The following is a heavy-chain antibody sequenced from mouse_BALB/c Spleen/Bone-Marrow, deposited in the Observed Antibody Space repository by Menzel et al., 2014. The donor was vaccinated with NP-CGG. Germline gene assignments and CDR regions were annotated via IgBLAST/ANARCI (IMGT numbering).Heavy chain of an antibody. V-gene: IGHV5-6*01. D-gene: IGHD2-4*01. CDR3: ARQTYYDYDGYFDY. CDR1: GFTFSSYG. CDR2: ISSGGSYT. Sequence: EVHLVESGGDLVKPGGSLKLSCAASGFTFSSYGMSWVRQTPDKRLEWVATISSGGSYTYYPDSVKGRFTISRDNAKNTLYLQMSSLKSEDTAKYYCARQTYYDYDGYFDYWGQGTTLTVSS. J-gene: IGHJ2*01.